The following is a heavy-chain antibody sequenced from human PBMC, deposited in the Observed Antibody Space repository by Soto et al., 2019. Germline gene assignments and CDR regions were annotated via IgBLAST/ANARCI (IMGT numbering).Heavy chain of an antibody. D-gene: IGHD2-2*01. V-gene: IGHV1-46*03. CDR2: INPSGGST. Sequence: ASVKVSCKASGYTFTSYYMHWVRQAPGQGLEWMGIINPSGGSTSYAQKFQGRVTMTRDTSTSTVYMELSSLRSEDTAVYYCAREVVPAAMLGALDYWGQGTLVTVSS. J-gene: IGHJ4*02. CDR3: AREVVPAAMLGALDY. CDR1: GYTFTSYY.